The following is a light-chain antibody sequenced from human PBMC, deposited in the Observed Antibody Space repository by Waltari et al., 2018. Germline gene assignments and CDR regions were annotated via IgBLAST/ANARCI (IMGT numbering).Light chain of an antibody. V-gene: IGKV2-30*01. CDR3: MQGTHWPYT. CDR2: EVS. Sequence: VVMTQSPLSLPVTLGQPSSISCSPSPSLVFSNGNPYLNWFQQRPGQSPRRLIYEVSNRDSGVPDRFSGSGSGPDFTLKISRVEAEDVGLYFCMQGTHWPYTFGQGTKLEIK. J-gene: IGKJ2*01. CDR1: PSLVFSNGNPY.